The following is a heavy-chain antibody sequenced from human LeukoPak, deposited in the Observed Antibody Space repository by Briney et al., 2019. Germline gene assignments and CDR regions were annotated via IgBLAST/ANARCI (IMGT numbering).Heavy chain of an antibody. CDR3: AKDRGQWPDTYYFDY. D-gene: IGHD6-19*01. J-gene: IGHJ4*02. CDR2: INGSGGST. Sequence: GGSLRLSCAASGFTFSSYAMSWVRQAPGKGLEWVSAINGSGGSTYYADSVKGRFTISRDNSKNTLYLQMNSLRAEDTAVYYCAKDRGQWPDTYYFDYWGQGTLVTVSS. CDR1: GFTFSSYA. V-gene: IGHV3-23*01.